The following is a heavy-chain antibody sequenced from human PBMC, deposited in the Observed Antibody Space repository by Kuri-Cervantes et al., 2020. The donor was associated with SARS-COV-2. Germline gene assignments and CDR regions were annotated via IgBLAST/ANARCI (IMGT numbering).Heavy chain of an antibody. J-gene: IGHJ5*02. CDR1: GGIFSSYA. V-gene: IGHV1-69*13. CDR2: IISIFGTA. D-gene: IGHD2-2*01. CDR3: PTAPPYCSSTSCPHNWFDP. Sequence: SVKDSFKASGGIFSSYAISWVRQAPGQGLEWMGGIISIFGTANYEQKFQGRVTITADESTSTAYMELSSLRSEDTAVYYCPTAPPYCSSTSCPHNWFDPWGQGTLVTVSS.